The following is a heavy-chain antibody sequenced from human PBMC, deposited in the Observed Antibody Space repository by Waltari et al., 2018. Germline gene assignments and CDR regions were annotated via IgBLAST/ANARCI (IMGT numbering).Heavy chain of an antibody. J-gene: IGHJ1*01. CDR1: GGTITSYA. Sequence: QVQLVQSGAEVKKPGSSVKVSCKAAGGTITSYATSWVRQAPGQGLEWMGGIIPIFGTANYAQKFQGRVTITADESTSTAYMELSSLRSEDTAVYYCARFYRNASFAEYFQHWGKGTLVTVSS. CDR2: IIPIFGTA. CDR3: ARFYRNASFAEYFQH. D-gene: IGHD4-4*01. V-gene: IGHV1-69*13.